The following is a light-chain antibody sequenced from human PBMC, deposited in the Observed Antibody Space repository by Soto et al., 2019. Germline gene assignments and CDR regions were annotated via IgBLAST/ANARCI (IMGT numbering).Light chain of an antibody. CDR1: SGSIASNY. J-gene: IGLJ2*01. V-gene: IGLV6-57*02. CDR3: QSYDSSNVV. Sequence: NFMLTQPHSVSESPGKTVTISCTGSSGSIASNYVQWYQQRPGSAPTTVIYADDQRPSWVPARFSGSIDSSSTSASLTISGLRTEDEADYYGQSYDSSNVVFGGGTKLTVL. CDR2: ADD.